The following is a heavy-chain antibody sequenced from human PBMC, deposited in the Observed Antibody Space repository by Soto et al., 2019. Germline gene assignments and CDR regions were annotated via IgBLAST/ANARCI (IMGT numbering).Heavy chain of an antibody. J-gene: IGHJ1*01. CDR2: INHDGSEA. CDR1: GFIFSIFS. D-gene: IGHD4-17*01. V-gene: IGHV3-7*05. CDR3: AAFTVTMTY. Sequence: PGGSLRLSCGVSGFIFSIFSMNWVRQAPGKGLEWVANINHDGSEARCVDSVKGRFTVFRDNAKNSLYLQMNSLRVEDTAVYYCAAFTVTMTYWGLGTLVTVSS.